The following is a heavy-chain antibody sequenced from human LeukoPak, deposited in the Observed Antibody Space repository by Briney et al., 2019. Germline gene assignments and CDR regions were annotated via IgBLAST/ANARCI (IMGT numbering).Heavy chain of an antibody. CDR1: GYTFTGYY. D-gene: IGHD3-22*01. V-gene: IGHV1-2*02. CDR2: INPNSGGT. Sequence: ASVKVSCKASGYTFTGYYMHWVRQAPGQGLEWMGWINPNSGGTNYAQKFQGRVTMTRDTSISTAYMELSRLRSDATAVYYCASNAHYSSGYYFLDYWGQGNLVTVSS. CDR3: ASNAHYSSGYYFLDY. J-gene: IGHJ4*02.